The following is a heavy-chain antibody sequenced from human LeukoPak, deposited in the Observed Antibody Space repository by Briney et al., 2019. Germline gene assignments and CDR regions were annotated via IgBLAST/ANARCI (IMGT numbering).Heavy chain of an antibody. CDR2: IYYSGST. J-gene: IGHJ6*02. Sequence: SETLSLTCTVSGGSISSYYWSWIRQPPGKGLEWIGYIYYSGSTNYNPSLKSRVTISVDTSKNQFSLKLSSVTAADTAVYYCARLQYALYYGMDVWGQGTTGTVSS. V-gene: IGHV4-59*08. D-gene: IGHD2-2*01. CDR3: ARLQYALYYGMDV. CDR1: GGSISSYY.